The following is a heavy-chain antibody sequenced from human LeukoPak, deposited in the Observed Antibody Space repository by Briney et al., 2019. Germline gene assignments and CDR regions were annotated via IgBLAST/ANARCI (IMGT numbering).Heavy chain of an antibody. CDR2: ISGRSTYI. Sequence: GGSLRLSCAASGFTFNDYSMNWVRPAPGKGLEWVSSISGRSTYIYYADSMKGRFTISRDNAKNSLYLQMSSLRAEDTAVYYCAREAYCSGGSCLPLDVWGQGTTVTASS. D-gene: IGHD2-15*01. CDR1: GFTFNDYS. CDR3: AREAYCSGGSCLPLDV. J-gene: IGHJ6*02. V-gene: IGHV3-21*01.